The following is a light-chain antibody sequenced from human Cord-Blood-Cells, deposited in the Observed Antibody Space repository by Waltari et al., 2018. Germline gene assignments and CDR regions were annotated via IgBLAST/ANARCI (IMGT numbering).Light chain of an antibody. J-gene: IGKJ4*01. Sequence: EIVLTQSPGTLSLSPGERATLSCRASQSVRSSYLAWYQQKPCQAPRLLIYGASSRATGIPDRFSGSGSGTDFTLTISRLEPEDFAVYYCQQYGSSPLTFGGGTKVEIK. V-gene: IGKV3-20*01. CDR1: QSVRSSY. CDR3: QQYGSSPLT. CDR2: GAS.